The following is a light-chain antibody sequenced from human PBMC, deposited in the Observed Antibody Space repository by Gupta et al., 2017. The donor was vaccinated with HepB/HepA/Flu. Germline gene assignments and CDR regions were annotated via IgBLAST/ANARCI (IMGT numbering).Light chain of an antibody. CDR2: GAS. V-gene: IGKV3-20*01. CDR3: QQDGSSLIT. Sequence: EIVLTQSPGTLSLSPGERATLSCRASQSVRSSYLAWYQQKPGQAPRLLIYGASSRATGIPDRFSGSGSGTDFTLTISRLEPEDFAVYYCQQDGSSLITFGGGTKVEIK. J-gene: IGKJ4*01. CDR1: QSVRSSY.